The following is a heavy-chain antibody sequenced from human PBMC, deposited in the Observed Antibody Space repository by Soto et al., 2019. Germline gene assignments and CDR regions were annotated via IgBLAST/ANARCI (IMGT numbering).Heavy chain of an antibody. CDR1: GFTFSSYA. D-gene: IGHD6-19*01. Sequence: EVQLLESGGRLVQPGGSLRLSCAASGFTFSSYAMSWVRQAPGKGLEWVSAISGSGGSTYYADSVKGRFTISRDNSKNTLYLQMNSVRAEDTAVYYGAKDITPPYSSGWDWGQGTLVTVSS. V-gene: IGHV3-23*01. CDR2: ISGSGGST. J-gene: IGHJ4*02. CDR3: AKDITPPYSSGWD.